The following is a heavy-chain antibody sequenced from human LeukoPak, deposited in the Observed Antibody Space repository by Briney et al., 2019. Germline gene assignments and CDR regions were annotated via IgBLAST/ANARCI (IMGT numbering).Heavy chain of an antibody. D-gene: IGHD4-17*01. V-gene: IGHV1-46*01. Sequence: ASVRVSCKASGYTFTSYYMHWVRQAPGQGLEWMGIINPSGGSTSYAQKFQGRVTMTRDTSTSTVYMELRSLRSDDTAVYYCARDLPLPLYGDYTGDAFDIWGQGTMVTVSS. CDR2: INPSGGST. J-gene: IGHJ3*02. CDR3: ARDLPLPLYGDYTGDAFDI. CDR1: GYTFTSYY.